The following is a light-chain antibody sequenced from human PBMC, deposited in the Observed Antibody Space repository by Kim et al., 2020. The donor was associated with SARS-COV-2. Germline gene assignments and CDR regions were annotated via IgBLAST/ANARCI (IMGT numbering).Light chain of an antibody. J-gene: IGLJ3*02. CDR3: AAWDDSLNGWV. CDR2: SNN. Sequence: QSVLTQPPSASGTPGQRITISCSGSRSNIGTNAVNWYQQVPGTAPKLLIYSNNQRPSGVPDRFSGSRSGTSASLAISGLQSEDEADYYCAAWDDSLNGWVFGGGTQLTVL. CDR1: RSNIGTNA. V-gene: IGLV1-44*01.